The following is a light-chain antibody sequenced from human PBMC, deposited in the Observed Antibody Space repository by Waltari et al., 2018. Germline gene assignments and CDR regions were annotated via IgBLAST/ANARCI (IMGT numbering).Light chain of an antibody. CDR2: WAS. J-gene: IGKJ1*01. CDR3: QQYYSDPWT. CDR1: QSVLYSSNNKNY. V-gene: IGKV4-1*01. Sequence: IVMTHCPDSLAVSLGERATSKRKSTQSVLYSSNNKNYLASYQQTPGQPPKLLIYWASTRESGVPDRFSGSGSGTDVTLIISSLQAEDVAVYYCQQYYSDPWTFGQGTKVEIK.